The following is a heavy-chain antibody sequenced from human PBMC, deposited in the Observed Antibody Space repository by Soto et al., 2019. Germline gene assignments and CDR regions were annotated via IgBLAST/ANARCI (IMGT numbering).Heavy chain of an antibody. CDR3: ARVGSLYCSSTSCSGNWFDP. J-gene: IGHJ5*02. CDR2: IYHSGST. V-gene: IGHV4-30-2*01. CDR1: GGSISSGGYS. Sequence: SETLSLTCAVSGGSISSGGYSWSWIRQPPGKGLEWIGYIYHSGSTYYNPSLKSRVTISVDRSKNQFSLKLSSVTAADTAVYYCARVGSLYCSSTSCSGNWFDPWGQGTLVTV. D-gene: IGHD2-2*01.